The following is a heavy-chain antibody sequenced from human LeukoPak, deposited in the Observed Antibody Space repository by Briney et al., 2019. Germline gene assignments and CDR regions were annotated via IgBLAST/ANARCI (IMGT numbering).Heavy chain of an antibody. V-gene: IGHV4-61*02. D-gene: IGHD3-9*01. CDR2: IYTSGST. J-gene: IGHJ6*03. CDR1: GGSISSGSYY. Sequence: SQTLSLTCTVSGGSISSGSYYWSWIRQPAGKGLEWIGRIYTSGSTNYNPSLKSRVTISVDTSKNQFSLKLSSVTAADTAVYYCAREELRYPGYYDYMDVWGKGTTVTVSS. CDR3: AREELRYPGYYDYMDV.